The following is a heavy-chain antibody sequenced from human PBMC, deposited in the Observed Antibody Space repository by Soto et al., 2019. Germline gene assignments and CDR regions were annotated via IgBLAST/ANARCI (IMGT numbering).Heavy chain of an antibody. CDR1: GGTFSSYA. J-gene: IGHJ5*02. D-gene: IGHD3-10*01. Sequence: SVKVSCKASGGTFSSYAISWVRQAPGQGLEWMGGIIPIFGTANYAQKFQGRVTVTADESTSTAYMELSSLRSEDTAVYYCARFPARAYYGLLLMGFDPWGQGTLVTVSS. CDR2: IIPIFGTA. CDR3: ARFPARAYYGLLLMGFDP. V-gene: IGHV1-69*13.